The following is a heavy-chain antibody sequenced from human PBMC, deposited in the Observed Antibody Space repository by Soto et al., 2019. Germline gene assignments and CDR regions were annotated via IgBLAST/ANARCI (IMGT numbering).Heavy chain of an antibody. J-gene: IGHJ4*02. D-gene: IGHD3-9*01. V-gene: IGHV1-2*02. CDR1: GYTFTGCY. CDR3: ARDRSLRYFDWFHDY. Sequence: ASMKVSCKSSGYTFTGCYMHWVRQAPGQGLEWMGWINPNSGGTNYAQKFQGRVTMTRDTSISTAYMELSRLRSDDTAVYYCARDRSLRYFDWFHDYWGQGTLVTVS. CDR2: INPNSGGT.